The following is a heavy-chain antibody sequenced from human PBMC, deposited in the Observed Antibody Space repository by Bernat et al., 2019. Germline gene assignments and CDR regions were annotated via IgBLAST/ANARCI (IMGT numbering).Heavy chain of an antibody. D-gene: IGHD3-10*01. Sequence: QVQLQQWGAGLLKPSETLSLTCAVYGGTFNDYQWTWIRQSPEKGLEWIGEINHSQYTKYNPSRKSRVTMSIDTSKKQSSLTLASVTAADTAVYYCASFFRPRDIFEYWGPGSLVTVSS. CDR1: GGTFNDYQ. J-gene: IGHJ4*02. CDR2: INHSQYT. V-gene: IGHV4-34*01. CDR3: ASFFRPRDIFEY.